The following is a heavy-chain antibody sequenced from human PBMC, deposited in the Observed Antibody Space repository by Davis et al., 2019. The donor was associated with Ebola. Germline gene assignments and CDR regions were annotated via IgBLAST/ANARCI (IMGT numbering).Heavy chain of an antibody. Sequence: VSSNYMSWVRQAPGKGLEWVSLIHSAGSTHYADSVKGRFTISRDNSKNTLYLQMNSLGAEDTALYYCAKDQVARVVVPATMGFDSWGQGTLVTVSS. V-gene: IGHV3-53*01. CDR2: IHSAGST. D-gene: IGHD2-2*01. J-gene: IGHJ4*02. CDR1: VSSNY. CDR3: AKDQVARVVVPATMGFDS.